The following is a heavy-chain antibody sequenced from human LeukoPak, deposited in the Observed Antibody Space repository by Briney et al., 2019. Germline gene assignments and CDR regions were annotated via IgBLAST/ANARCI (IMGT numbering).Heavy chain of an antibody. D-gene: IGHD3-3*01. V-gene: IGHV3-7*05. CDR1: GFTFSSLW. Sequence: GGSLRLSCVVSGFTFSSLWMHWVRQAPGKGLGWVANIKQDGSEIYYVDSVKGRFTISRDNAKNSLYLQMNSLRAEDTAVYYCAGGFGFLFEHWGQGTLVAVSS. J-gene: IGHJ4*02. CDR3: AGGFGFLFEH. CDR2: IKQDGSEI.